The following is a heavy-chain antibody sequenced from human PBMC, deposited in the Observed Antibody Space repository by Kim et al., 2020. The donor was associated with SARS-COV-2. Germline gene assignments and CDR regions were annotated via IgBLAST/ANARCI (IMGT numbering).Heavy chain of an antibody. CDR1: GYSFTSYW. Sequence: GESLKISCKGSGYSFTSYWIGWVRQMPGKGLEWMGVIYPGDSDTRYSPSFQGQVTLLADKSISTAYLQWSSLKASETAMYYCARHSVVYSYGYLIVDYWGQGTLVTV. J-gene: IGHJ4*02. D-gene: IGHD5-18*01. V-gene: IGHV5-51*01. CDR2: IYPGDSDT. CDR3: ARHSVVYSYGYLIVDY.